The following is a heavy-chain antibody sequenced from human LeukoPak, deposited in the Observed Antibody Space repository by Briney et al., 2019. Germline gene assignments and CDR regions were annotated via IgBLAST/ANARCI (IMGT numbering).Heavy chain of an antibody. J-gene: IGHJ4*02. D-gene: IGHD1-26*01. CDR1: GGSISSGGYS. V-gene: IGHV4-30-2*01. CDR2: IYHGGST. CDR3: ARSRGSYSTPLVE. Sequence: SQTLSLTCAVSGGSISSGGYSWSWIRQPPGKGLEWIGYIYHGGSTYYNPSLKSRVTISVDRSKNQFSLKLSSVTAADTAVYYCARSRGSYSTPLVEWGQGTLVTVSS.